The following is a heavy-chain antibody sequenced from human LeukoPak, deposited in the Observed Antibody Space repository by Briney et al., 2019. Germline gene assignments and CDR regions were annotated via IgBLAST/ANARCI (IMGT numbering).Heavy chain of an antibody. CDR1: GGSISSSSYY. V-gene: IGHV4-39*07. Sequence: SETLSLTCTVSGGSISSSSYYWGWIRQPPGKGLEWIGSIYHGGYTYYNPSLKSRITISLDTSKNQFSLKLISVTAADTAVYYCARNSYGHLNWFDPWGQGTLVTVSS. D-gene: IGHD5-18*01. CDR3: ARNSYGHLNWFDP. J-gene: IGHJ5*02. CDR2: IYHGGYT.